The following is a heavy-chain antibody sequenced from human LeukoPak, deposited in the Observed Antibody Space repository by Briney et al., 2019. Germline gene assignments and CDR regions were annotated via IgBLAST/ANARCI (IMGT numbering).Heavy chain of an antibody. CDR1: GYRFNSYW. Sequence: GESLKISCKGSGYRFNSYWIGWVRQMPGKGPEWMGIIFPGDSDTRYRPSLQGQVTISVDKSIDTAFLQWSSLKASDSAIYYCARLTSFADLLTATRRSWFDPWGQGTLVTVSS. V-gene: IGHV5-51*01. D-gene: IGHD2-21*02. CDR2: IFPGDSDT. J-gene: IGHJ5*02. CDR3: ARLTSFADLLTATRRSWFDP.